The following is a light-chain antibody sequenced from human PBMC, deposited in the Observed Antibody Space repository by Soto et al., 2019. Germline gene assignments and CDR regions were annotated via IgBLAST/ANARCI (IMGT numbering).Light chain of an antibody. Sequence: DSQMTQSPSSLSASVGDRVTITCRASRSISSYLNWYQQKPGKAPKLLICAASSLQSGVPSRFSGSGSGTDFTLTISSLQPEDFATYYCQQSYSTPAALGPGTKVDIK. CDR3: QQSYSTPAA. J-gene: IGKJ3*01. V-gene: IGKV1-39*01. CDR1: RSISSY. CDR2: AAS.